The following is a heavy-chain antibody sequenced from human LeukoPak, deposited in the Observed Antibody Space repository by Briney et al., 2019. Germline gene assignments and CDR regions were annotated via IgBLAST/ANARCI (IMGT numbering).Heavy chain of an antibody. Sequence: ASVKVSCKTFEYTFTNYYMHWVRQAPGQGLEWMGIINPSGGSTSYAPKFQGRVTMTRDTSTSTVYMELSSLRSEDTAVYYCARDHNFRDYYDSSGYLNWFDPWGQGTLVTVSS. CDR1: EYTFTNYY. D-gene: IGHD3-22*01. CDR3: ARDHNFRDYYDSSGYLNWFDP. J-gene: IGHJ5*02. V-gene: IGHV1-46*01. CDR2: INPSGGST.